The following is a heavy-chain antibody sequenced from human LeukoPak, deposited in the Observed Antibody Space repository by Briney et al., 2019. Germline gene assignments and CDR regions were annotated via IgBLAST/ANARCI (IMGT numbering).Heavy chain of an antibody. J-gene: IGHJ4*02. V-gene: IGHV3-33*06. CDR3: AKDLYERNFDY. CDR1: GFTFSRYG. CDR2: IWSDGSIK. Sequence: GGSLRLSCAASGFTFSRYGMHWVRQAPGKGLEWVAVIWSDGSIKYYADSLKGRFTFSRYSSKSTLYLEKDRLRAEDTAMYYCAKDLYERNFDYWGQGTLVSVCS. D-gene: IGHD3-16*01.